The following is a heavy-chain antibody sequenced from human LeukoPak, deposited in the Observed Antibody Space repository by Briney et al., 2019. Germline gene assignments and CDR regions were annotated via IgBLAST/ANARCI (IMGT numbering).Heavy chain of an antibody. CDR2: INPNSGGT. CDR1: GYTFTGYY. J-gene: IGHJ3*02. V-gene: IGHV1-2*02. D-gene: IGHD3-10*01. Sequence: ASVKVSCKASGYTFTGYYMHWVRQAPGQGLEWMGWINPNSGGTNYAQKFQGRVTMTRDKSIRTAYMELGRLTSDDTAVYYCARNIWFGESADAFDIWGQGTMVTVSS. CDR3: ARNIWFGESADAFDI.